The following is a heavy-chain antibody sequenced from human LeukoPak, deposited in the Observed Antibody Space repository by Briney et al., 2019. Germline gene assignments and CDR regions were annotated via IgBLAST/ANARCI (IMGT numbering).Heavy chain of an antibody. Sequence: ASVKVSCKVSGYTLTELSMHWVRQAPGKGLEWMGGFDPEDGETIYAQKFQGRVTMTEDTSTDTAYMELSSLRSEDTAVYYCARVPLWGFFNWFDPWGQGTLVTVSS. D-gene: IGHD3-10*01. J-gene: IGHJ5*02. CDR2: FDPEDGET. CDR1: GYTLTELS. V-gene: IGHV1-24*01. CDR3: ARVPLWGFFNWFDP.